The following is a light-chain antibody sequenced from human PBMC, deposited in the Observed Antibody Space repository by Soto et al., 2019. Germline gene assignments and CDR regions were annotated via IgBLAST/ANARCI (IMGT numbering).Light chain of an antibody. CDR3: QQYYSSPTWT. Sequence: IVMTQSPATLSVSPGERATLSCRASQSVSFNLAWYQQKPGQAPGLLIYAASTRATGIPARFSGSGSGTQFTLTINSLQSEDFAVYYCQQYYSSPTWTFGQGTKVDIK. CDR1: QSVSFN. CDR2: AAS. V-gene: IGKV3-15*01. J-gene: IGKJ1*01.